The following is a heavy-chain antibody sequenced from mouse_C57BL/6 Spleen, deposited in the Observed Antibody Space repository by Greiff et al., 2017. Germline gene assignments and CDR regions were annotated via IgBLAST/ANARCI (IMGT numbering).Heavy chain of an antibody. Sequence: VQLQQPGAELVRPGSSVKLSCKASGYTFTSYWMDWVKQRPGQGLEWIGNIYPSDSETHYNQKFKDKATLTVDKSSSTAYMQLSSLTSEDSAVYYCASRGYFTTVVADWYFDVWGTGTTVTVSS. CDR1: GYTFTSYW. V-gene: IGHV1-61*01. CDR3: ASRGYFTTVVADWYFDV. D-gene: IGHD1-1*01. CDR2: IYPSDSET. J-gene: IGHJ1*03.